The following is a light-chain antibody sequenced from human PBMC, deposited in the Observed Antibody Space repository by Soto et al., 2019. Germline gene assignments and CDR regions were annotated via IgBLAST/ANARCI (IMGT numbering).Light chain of an antibody. J-gene: IGLJ1*01. V-gene: IGLV1-44*01. CDR2: SNN. Sequence: QSVLTQPPSASGTPGQRVTISCSGSSSNIGSNTVNWYQLLPGTAPKLLIYSNNQRPSGVPDRFSGSKSGTSASLAISGLQSEDEADYCCAAWDDSLNGYVFGTGTKVTV. CDR3: AAWDDSLNGYV. CDR1: SSNIGSNT.